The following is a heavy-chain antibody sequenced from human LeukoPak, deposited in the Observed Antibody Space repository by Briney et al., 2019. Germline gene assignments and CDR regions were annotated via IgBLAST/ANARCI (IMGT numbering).Heavy chain of an antibody. J-gene: IGHJ4*02. CDR1: GFTFSIYA. V-gene: IGHV3-23*01. D-gene: IGHD3-22*01. CDR3: AKDRPNYYGSNGHYYRRDGDY. Sequence: GGSLRLSCAASGFTFSIYAMSWVRQAPGKGLQWVSSITSSGDGTSYADSVKGRFTISRDNSENTLYLQMNSLRVEDTAVYFCAKDRPNYYGSNGHYYRRDGDYWGQGTLVTVSS. CDR2: ITSSGDGT.